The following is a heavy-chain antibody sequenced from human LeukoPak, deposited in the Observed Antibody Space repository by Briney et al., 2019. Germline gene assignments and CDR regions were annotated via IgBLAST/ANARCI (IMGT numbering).Heavy chain of an antibody. CDR1: GYTFTSYY. J-gene: IGHJ6*02. CDR3: ARDRKGGPNYYDGMDV. Sequence: GASVKVSCKASGYTFTSYYMHWVRQAPGQGLEWMGIINPSGGSTSYAQKFQGRVTMTRDTSTSTVYMELSSLRSEDTAVYYCARDRKGGPNYYDGMDVWGQGTTVTVSS. CDR2: INPSGGST. V-gene: IGHV1-46*01. D-gene: IGHD3-16*01.